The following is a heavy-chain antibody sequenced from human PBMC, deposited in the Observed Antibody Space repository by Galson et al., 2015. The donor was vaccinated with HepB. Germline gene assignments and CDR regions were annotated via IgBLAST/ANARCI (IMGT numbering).Heavy chain of an antibody. CDR3: AYGVDV. Sequence: AISGDSVPANTAVWNWIRQSPSRGLEWLGRTYYRSKWQKDYAVSMKSRITISTDTSRNQVSLQLNSMSPEDTAVYYCAYGVDVWGQGTTVTDSS. J-gene: IGHJ6*02. V-gene: IGHV6-1*01. CDR1: GDSVPANTAV. CDR2: TYYRSKWQK.